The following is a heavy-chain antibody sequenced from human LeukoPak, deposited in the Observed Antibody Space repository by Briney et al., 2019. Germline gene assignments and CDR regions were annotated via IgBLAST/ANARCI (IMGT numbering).Heavy chain of an antibody. D-gene: IGHD5-24*01. Sequence: GRSLRLSCAASGFTFSNYAMHWVRQAPGKGLEWVAFISYDGSNKHYADSVKGRFTISRDNSKNTLYLQMNSLRPEDTAVYYCARARFGYNRGPFDYWGQGILVTVSS. CDR3: ARARFGYNRGPFDY. CDR2: ISYDGSNK. J-gene: IGHJ4*02. V-gene: IGHV3-30-3*01. CDR1: GFTFSNYA.